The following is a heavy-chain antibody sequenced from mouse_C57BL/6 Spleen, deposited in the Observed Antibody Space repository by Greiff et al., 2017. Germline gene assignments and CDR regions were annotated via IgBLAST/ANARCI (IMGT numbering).Heavy chain of an antibody. CDR1: GYTFTTYP. V-gene: IGHV1-47*01. CDR3: ARGSYYGSSPWYFDV. D-gene: IGHD1-1*01. J-gene: IGHJ1*03. Sequence: QVQLQQSGAELVKPGASVKMSCKASGYTFTTYPIEWMKQNHGKSLEWIGNFHPYNDDTKYNEKFKGKATLTVEKSSSTVYLELSRLTSDDSAVYYCARGSYYGSSPWYFDVWGTGTTVTVSS. CDR2: FHPYNDDT.